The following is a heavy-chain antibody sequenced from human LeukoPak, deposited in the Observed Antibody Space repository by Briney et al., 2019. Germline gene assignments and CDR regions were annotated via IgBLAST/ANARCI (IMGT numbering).Heavy chain of an antibody. CDR1: GFTFSSYS. J-gene: IGHJ3*02. Sequence: GGSLRLSCAASGFTFSSYSMNWVRQAPGQGLEWVSYISSSSSTIYYADSVKGRFTISRDDAKNSLYLQMNSLRAEDTAVYYCARDLAVVVVSAFDIWGQGTMVTVSS. CDR2: ISSSSSTI. V-gene: IGHV3-48*04. CDR3: ARDLAVVVVSAFDI. D-gene: IGHD3-22*01.